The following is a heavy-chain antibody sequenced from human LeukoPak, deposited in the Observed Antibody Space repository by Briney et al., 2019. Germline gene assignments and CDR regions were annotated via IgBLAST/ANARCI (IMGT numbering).Heavy chain of an antibody. Sequence: GESLKISCKGFGYSFTRHWIGWVRQMPGKGLEWMGIIYPGDSDTRYSPSFQGQVTMSADKSINTAYLQWSSLKASDTAMYYCARRQGCSSTSCPPDYWGQGTLVTVSS. CDR2: IYPGDSDT. V-gene: IGHV5-51*01. J-gene: IGHJ4*02. CDR3: ARRQGCSSTSCPPDY. CDR1: GYSFTRHW. D-gene: IGHD2-2*01.